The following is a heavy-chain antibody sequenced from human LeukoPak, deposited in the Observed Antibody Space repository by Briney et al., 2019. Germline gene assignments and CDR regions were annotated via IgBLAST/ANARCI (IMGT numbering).Heavy chain of an antibody. J-gene: IGHJ6*03. D-gene: IGHD5-24*01. CDR3: ARVRDGYNTGYYYYYYMDV. Sequence: GGSLRLSCAASGFTVSSNYMSWFRQAPGKGLEWVSVIYSGRSTYYADSVKGRFTISRDNSKNTLYLQMNSLRAEDTAVYYCARVRDGYNTGYYYYYYMDVWGKGTTVTISS. V-gene: IGHV3-53*01. CDR1: GFTVSSNY. CDR2: IYSGRST.